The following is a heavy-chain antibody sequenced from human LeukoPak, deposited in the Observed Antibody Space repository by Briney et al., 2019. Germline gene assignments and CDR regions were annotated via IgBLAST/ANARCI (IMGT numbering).Heavy chain of an antibody. Sequence: SQTLSLTCAISGDSVSTASNAWYWIRQSPSRGLEWLGRTYYNSKWYTDYAVSVSGRTTINPDTSRNQLSLQLSFVTPEDTAVYYCARFYGTITMSRAYGMDVWGQGTTVTVSS. CDR3: ARFYGTITMSRAYGMDV. CDR2: TYYNSKWYT. D-gene: IGHD3-10*02. J-gene: IGHJ6*02. V-gene: IGHV6-1*01. CDR1: GDSVSTASNA.